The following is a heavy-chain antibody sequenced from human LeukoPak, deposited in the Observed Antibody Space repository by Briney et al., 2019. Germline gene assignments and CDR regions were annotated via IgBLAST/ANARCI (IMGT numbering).Heavy chain of an antibody. V-gene: IGHV1-2*02. CDR1: GYTFTGYY. CDR2: INPNSGGT. CDR3: ARDAIEYSSSNYFDY. J-gene: IGHJ4*02. Sequence: ASVKVSCKASGYTFTGYYMHWGRQAPGQGLEWMGWINPNSGGTNYAQKFQGRVTMTRDTSISTAYMELSRLRSDDTAVYYCARDAIEYSSSNYFDYWGQGTLVTVSS. D-gene: IGHD6-6*01.